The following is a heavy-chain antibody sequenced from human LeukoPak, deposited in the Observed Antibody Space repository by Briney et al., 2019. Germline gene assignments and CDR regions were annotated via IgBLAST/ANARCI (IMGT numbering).Heavy chain of an antibody. D-gene: IGHD6-19*01. CDR3: ARSSSGWHDNFDY. CDR1: GFTFSSYS. V-gene: IGHV3-21*01. CDR2: ISSSSSYI. J-gene: IGHJ4*02. Sequence: PGGSLRLSCAGSGFTFSSYSMNWVRQAPGKGLEWVSSISSSSSYIYYADSVKGRFTISRDNAKNSLYLQMNSLRAEDTAVYYCARSSSGWHDNFDYWGQGTLVTVSS.